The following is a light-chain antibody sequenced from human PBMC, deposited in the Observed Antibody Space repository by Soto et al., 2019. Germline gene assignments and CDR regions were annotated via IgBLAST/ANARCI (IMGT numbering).Light chain of an antibody. V-gene: IGKV3-15*01. Sequence: IVLTQSPGTLSVSPGERATLSCRASQSVSSRLAWYQQKPGQAPRLLIYGASTRATGIPARFSGSGSGTEFTLTISSLQSEDFAVYYCQQYNNWPPKTFGQGTKVDIK. J-gene: IGKJ1*01. CDR3: QQYNNWPPKT. CDR1: QSVSSR. CDR2: GAS.